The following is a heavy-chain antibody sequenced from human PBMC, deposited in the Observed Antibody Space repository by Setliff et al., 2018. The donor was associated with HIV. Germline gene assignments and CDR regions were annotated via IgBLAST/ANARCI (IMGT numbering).Heavy chain of an antibody. V-gene: IGHV4-59*01. CDR3: ARKYLVNVFDY. J-gene: IGHJ4*02. Sequence: SETLSLTCTVSGGSISSYYWNWIRQPPGKGLEWIGNMFYSGSTNYNPSLKSRVSMSVDTSKNQFSLRLSSVTAADTAVYYCARKYLVNVFDYWGQGMLVTVSS. CDR2: MFYSGST. CDR1: GGSISSYY. D-gene: IGHD3-22*01.